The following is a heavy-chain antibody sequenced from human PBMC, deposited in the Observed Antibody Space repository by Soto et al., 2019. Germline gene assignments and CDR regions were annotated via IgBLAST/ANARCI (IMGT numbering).Heavy chain of an antibody. J-gene: IGHJ4*02. V-gene: IGHV4-34*01. D-gene: IGHD3-22*01. Sequence: SSETLSLTCAVYGGSFSDYSWTWIRQPPGKGLEWIVEINDSGSTNYTPSLERRVTISRDTSKKLFSLKLSSVTAADTAVHYCARGSHKLHSYDSSGFYHYVDXWGQGSLVTVSX. CDR2: INDSGST. CDR3: ARGSHKLHSYDSSGFYHYVDX. CDR1: GGSFSDYS.